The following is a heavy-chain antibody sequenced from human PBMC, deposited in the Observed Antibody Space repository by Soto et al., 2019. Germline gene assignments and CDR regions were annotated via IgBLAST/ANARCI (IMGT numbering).Heavy chain of an antibody. J-gene: IGHJ6*04. CDR3: ARHDPLMEV. CDR2: IYYSGST. Sequence: ETLSLTCTVSGGSISSCSYYWGWIRQPPGKGLEWIGSIYYSGSTYYNPSLKSRVTISVDTSKNQFSLKLSSVTAADTAVYYCARHDPLMEVWGKGTTVTVSS. V-gene: IGHV4-39*01. CDR1: GGSISSCSYY.